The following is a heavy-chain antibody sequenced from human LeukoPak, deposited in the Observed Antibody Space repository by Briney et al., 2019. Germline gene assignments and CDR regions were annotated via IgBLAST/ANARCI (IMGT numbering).Heavy chain of an antibody. CDR2: ISYDGSNK. J-gene: IGHJ4*02. V-gene: IGHV3-30*18. CDR1: GFTFSSYG. CDR3: AKEKRVLRNYFDY. Sequence: GGSLRLSCAASGFTFSSYGMHWARQAPGKGLEWVAVISYDGSNKYYADSVKGRFTISRDNSKNTLYLQMNSLRAEDTAVYYCAKEKRVLRNYFDYWGQGTLVTVSS.